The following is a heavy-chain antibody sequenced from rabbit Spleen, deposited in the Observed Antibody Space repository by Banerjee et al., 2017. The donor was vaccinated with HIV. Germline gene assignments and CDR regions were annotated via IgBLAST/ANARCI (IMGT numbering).Heavy chain of an antibody. CDR3: AREDVGGSVSL. CDR1: GFTLSSYY. J-gene: IGHJ6*01. Sequence: HLKESGGGLVQPGGSLKLSCKASGFTLSSYYMNWVRQAPGKGLEWIGIIYPITETTYYANWVNGRFTISSDNAQNTVDLQMNSLTAADTATYFCAREDVGGSVSLWGQGTLVTVS. V-gene: IGHV1S7*01. D-gene: IGHD1-1*01. CDR2: IYPITETT.